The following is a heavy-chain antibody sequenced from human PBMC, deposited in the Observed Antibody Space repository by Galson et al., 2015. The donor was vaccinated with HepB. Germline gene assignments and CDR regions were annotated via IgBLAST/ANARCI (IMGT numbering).Heavy chain of an antibody. Sequence: SLRLSCAASGFSFSDYLMGWVRQAPGKGLEWVANIKQKGSEKDYVDSVKGRFVISRDNAHNSLYLQMDSLRVEDMAVYYCTRMGGLGWQRTPNWFGAWGHGTLVTVSS. J-gene: IGHJ5*01. V-gene: IGHV3-7*01. D-gene: IGHD3-16*01. CDR1: GFSFSDYL. CDR3: TRMGGLGWQRTPNWFGA. CDR2: IKQKGSEK.